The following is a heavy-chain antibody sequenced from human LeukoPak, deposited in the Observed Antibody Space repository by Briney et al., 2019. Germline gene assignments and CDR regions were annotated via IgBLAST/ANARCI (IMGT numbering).Heavy chain of an antibody. J-gene: IGHJ5*02. D-gene: IGHD3-10*01. CDR2: MNEDGSGR. Sequence: GPLRLSCAASGFTFTSAWMSWLRQTPEKGLEWVAHMNEDGSGRFYVDSAKGRFTISRDDTQNSVYLQMNSLRVEDTAVYYCAAWFGESVPWGQGTLVTVSS. V-gene: IGHV3-7*01. CDR3: AAWFGESVP. CDR1: GFTFTSAW.